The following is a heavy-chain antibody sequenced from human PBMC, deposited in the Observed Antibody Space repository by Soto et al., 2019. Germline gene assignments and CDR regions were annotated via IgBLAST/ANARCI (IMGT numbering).Heavy chain of an antibody. CDR2: IYHSGST. D-gene: IGHD3-10*01. CDR1: GGSISSGGYS. J-gene: IGHJ4*02. Sequence: TSETLSLTCAVSGGSISSGGYSWSWIRQPPGKGLEWIGYIYHSGSTYYKQSLKSRVNISVDRSKNQFSMKLSSVTASDTAVYYCARSGEGYYFDYWGQGTLVTVSS. CDR3: ARSGEGYYFDY. V-gene: IGHV4-30-2*01.